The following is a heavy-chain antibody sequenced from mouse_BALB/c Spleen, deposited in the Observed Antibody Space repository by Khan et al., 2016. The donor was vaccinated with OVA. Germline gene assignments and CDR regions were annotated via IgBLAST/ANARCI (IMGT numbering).Heavy chain of an antibody. V-gene: IGHV1-81*01. CDR2: IYPGSDNT. Sequence: QVQLQQSGAELARPGASVKLSCKTSGYTFTDYNINWMRQRTGQGLEWIGEIYPGSDNTFYNEKFRGKATLTADKSSSTAYMQLRSLTSEDSAVYFCAREWAAWFPYGGQGTLVTVSA. CDR1: GYTFTDYN. J-gene: IGHJ3*01. CDR3: AREWAAWFPY.